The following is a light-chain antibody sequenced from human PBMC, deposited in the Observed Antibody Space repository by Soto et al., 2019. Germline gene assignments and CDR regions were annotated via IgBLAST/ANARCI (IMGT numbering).Light chain of an antibody. V-gene: IGLV2-14*01. J-gene: IGLJ1*01. Sequence: QSALTQPASVSGSPGQSITISCTGTNNDVGGYNYVSWYQQHPGKAPKLIIYEVSNRPSGVSNRFSGSKSANTASLTISGLQAEDEGDYLCSSYGSTTTRYVFGTGTKLTVL. CDR3: SSYGSTTTRYV. CDR2: EVS. CDR1: NNDVGGYNY.